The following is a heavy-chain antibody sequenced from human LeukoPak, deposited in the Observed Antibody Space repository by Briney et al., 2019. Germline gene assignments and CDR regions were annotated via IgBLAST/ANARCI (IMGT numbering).Heavy chain of an antibody. J-gene: IGHJ4*02. Sequence: GGSLRLSCAASGFTFSSYSMNWVRQAPGKGLEWVSSISSSSSYIYYADSVEGRFTISRDNAKNSLYLQMNSLRAEDTAVYYCVMDTFSSSAGVDYWGQGTLVTVSS. D-gene: IGHD6-13*01. V-gene: IGHV3-21*01. CDR1: GFTFSSYS. CDR2: ISSSSSYI. CDR3: VMDTFSSSAGVDY.